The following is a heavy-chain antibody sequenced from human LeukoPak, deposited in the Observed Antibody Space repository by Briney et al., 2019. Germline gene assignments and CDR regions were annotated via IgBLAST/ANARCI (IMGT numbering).Heavy chain of an antibody. CDR1: GFTFSSYW. D-gene: IGHD3-16*02. V-gene: IGHV3-74*01. Sequence: PGGSLRLSCAASGFTFSSYWMHWVRQAPGKGLVWVSRINSDGSSTSYADSVKGRFTISRDNAKNTLYLQMNSLRAEDTAVYYCARYPSFMITFGGVIVAPFDYWGQGTLVTVSS. J-gene: IGHJ4*02. CDR2: INSDGSST. CDR3: ARYPSFMITFGGVIVAPFDY.